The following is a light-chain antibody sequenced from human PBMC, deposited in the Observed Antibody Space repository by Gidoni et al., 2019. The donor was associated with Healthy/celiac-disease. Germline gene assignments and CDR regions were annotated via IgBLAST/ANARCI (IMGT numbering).Light chain of an antibody. CDR1: QSVSSSY. Sequence: ELTQSPCTLSLSPGERATLSWRASQSVSSSYLAWYQQNPGQAPRLLIYGASSRATGIPDRFSGSGPGTDFTLTISRLEPEDFAVYYCQQYVSSLTFGGGTKVEIK. V-gene: IGKV3-20*01. J-gene: IGKJ4*01. CDR3: QQYVSSLT. CDR2: GAS.